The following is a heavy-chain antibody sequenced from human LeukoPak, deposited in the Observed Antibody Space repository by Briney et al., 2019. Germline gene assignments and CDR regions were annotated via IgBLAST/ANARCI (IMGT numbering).Heavy chain of an antibody. J-gene: IGHJ4*02. CDR2: ISDIVAAT. CDR1: GFTFSSYS. Sequence: RGSLRLSCAASGFTFSSYSISWDRQAPGKGLEWVSAISDIVAATNYADSVKARLTISRDNSKNTLYLQTNSLRAEDTAVYYCAKRSCSGGSCNFDYWGQGTLVTVSS. V-gene: IGHV3-23*01. CDR3: AKRSCSGGSCNFDY. D-gene: IGHD2-15*01.